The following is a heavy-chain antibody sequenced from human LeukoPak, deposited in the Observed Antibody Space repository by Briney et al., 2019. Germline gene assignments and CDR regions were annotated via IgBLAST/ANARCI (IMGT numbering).Heavy chain of an antibody. CDR1: GDSVSSNSAA. CDR2: TYYRSKWYN. D-gene: IGHD1-20*01. Sequence: SQTLSLTCAISGDSVSSNSAAWNWIRQSPSRGLEWLGRTYYRSKWYNDYAVSVKSRITINPDTSKNQFSLQLNSVTPEDTAVYYCAREGRGLYTCNFEWRSEDAFDIWGQGTMVTVSS. J-gene: IGHJ3*02. CDR3: AREGRGLYTCNFEWRSEDAFDI. V-gene: IGHV6-1*01.